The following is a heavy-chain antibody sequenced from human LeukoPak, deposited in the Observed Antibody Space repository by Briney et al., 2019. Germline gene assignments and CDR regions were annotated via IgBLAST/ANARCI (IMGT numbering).Heavy chain of an antibody. V-gene: IGHV3-21*01. CDR2: ISSSSLYI. D-gene: IGHD2-21*02. CDR1: GFTFSSYS. CDR3: AKIAAANCGGDCYSGAYYFDY. Sequence: GGSLRLSCAASGFTFSSYSMNWVRQAPGKGLEWVSSISSSSLYIYYADSVKGRFTISRDNSKNTLYLQMNSLRAEDTAVYYCAKIAAANCGGDCYSGAYYFDYWGQGTLVTVSS. J-gene: IGHJ4*02.